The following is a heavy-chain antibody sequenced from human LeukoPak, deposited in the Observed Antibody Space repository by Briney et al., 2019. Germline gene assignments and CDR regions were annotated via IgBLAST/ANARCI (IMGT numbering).Heavy chain of an antibody. V-gene: IGHV4-4*07. Sequence: SETLSLTCTVSGGSISSYYWSWIRQPAGEGLEWIGRIYTSGSTNYNPSLKSRVTISVDTSKNQFSLKLSSVTAADTAVYYCARAKVLLWFGELSSPPYDYWGQGTLVTVSS. CDR2: IYTSGST. D-gene: IGHD3-10*01. CDR1: GGSISSYY. J-gene: IGHJ4*02. CDR3: ARAKVLLWFGELSSPPYDY.